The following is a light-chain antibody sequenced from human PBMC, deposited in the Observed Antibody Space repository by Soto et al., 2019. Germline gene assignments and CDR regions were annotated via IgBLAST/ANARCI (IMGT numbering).Light chain of an antibody. CDR2: EGS. J-gene: IGLJ3*02. CDR3: CSYAGSSTWV. Sequence: QSALTQPASVSGSPGQSITISCTGTSSDVGSYNLVSWYQQHPGKAPKLMIYEGSKRPSGVSNRFSGSKSGNTASLTISGLQAEDEADDYCCSYAGSSTWVFGGGPKLTVL. CDR1: SSDVGSYNL. V-gene: IGLV2-23*01.